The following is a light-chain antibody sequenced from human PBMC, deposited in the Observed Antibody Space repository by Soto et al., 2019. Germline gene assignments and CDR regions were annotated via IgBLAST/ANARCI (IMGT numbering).Light chain of an antibody. Sequence: EIVLTQSPATLSLSPGERATLSCRASQSVSSYLAWYQHKPGQAPRLLIYDASNKATGIPVRFSGSGSGTDFTLTIISLEPEDFAVYYCQQRSKWPLITFGQGKRLEIK. CDR1: QSVSSY. V-gene: IGKV3-11*01. J-gene: IGKJ5*01. CDR3: QQRSKWPLIT. CDR2: DAS.